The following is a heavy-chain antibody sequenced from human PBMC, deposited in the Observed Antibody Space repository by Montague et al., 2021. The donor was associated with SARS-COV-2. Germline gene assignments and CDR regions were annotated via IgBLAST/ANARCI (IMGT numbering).Heavy chain of an antibody. D-gene: IGHD3-22*01. CDR1: GYTFSNYW. V-gene: IGHV5-51*03. CDR2: INPGDTET. J-gene: IGHJ1*01. CDR3: VTERGRVVAAPEFFQH. Sequence: QSGAEVKKPGGSLKISCKGSGYTFSNYWIAWVRQKPGKGLEWMGIINPGDTETIYSPSFQGQVTISADRSITTAYLQWSRLKASDTAIYYCVTERGRVVAAPEFFQHWGQGTLVTVSS.